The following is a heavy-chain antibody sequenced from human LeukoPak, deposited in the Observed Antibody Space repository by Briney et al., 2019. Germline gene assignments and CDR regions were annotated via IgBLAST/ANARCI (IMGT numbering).Heavy chain of an antibody. J-gene: IGHJ4*02. CDR3: ARDRGGGFDLAFFDH. D-gene: IGHD5-12*01. V-gene: IGHV1-69*04. CDR1: GGSFSTYA. Sequence: SVKVSCKSSGGSFSTYAVNWVRQAPGQGREWMGRLIPVLGMSHYAQGFQGRVTLTADRSTNTAYMELDRLTSDDTAVYFCARDRGGGFDLAFFDHWGQGTLVTVSS. CDR2: LIPVLGMS.